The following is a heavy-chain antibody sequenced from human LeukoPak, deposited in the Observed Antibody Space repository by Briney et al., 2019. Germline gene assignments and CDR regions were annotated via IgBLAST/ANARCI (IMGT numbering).Heavy chain of an antibody. J-gene: IGHJ3*02. CDR2: INHSGST. CDR3: ARSIAVAGAAFDI. CDR1: GGSFSGYY. Sequence: PSETLSLTCAVYGGSFSGYYWSWIRQPPGKGLEWIGEINHSGSTNYNPSLKSRVTISVDTSKNQFSLKLSSVTAADTAVYYCARSIAVAGAAFDIRGQGTMVTVSS. V-gene: IGHV4-34*01. D-gene: IGHD6-19*01.